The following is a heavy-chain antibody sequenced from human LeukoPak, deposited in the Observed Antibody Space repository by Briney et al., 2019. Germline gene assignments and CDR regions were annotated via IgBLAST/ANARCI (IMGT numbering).Heavy chain of an antibody. CDR2: INPNSGGT. CDR1: GYTFTGYY. CDR3: ARGMGDSSGYYYLGPASYYYYYYMDV. V-gene: IGHV1-2*02. J-gene: IGHJ6*03. Sequence: EASVKVSCKASGYTFTGYYMHWVRQAPGQGLEWMGWINPNSGGTNYAQKFQGRVTMTRDTSISTAYMELRSLRSDDTAVYYCARGMGDSSGYYYLGPASYYYYYYMDVWGKGTTVTISS. D-gene: IGHD3-22*01.